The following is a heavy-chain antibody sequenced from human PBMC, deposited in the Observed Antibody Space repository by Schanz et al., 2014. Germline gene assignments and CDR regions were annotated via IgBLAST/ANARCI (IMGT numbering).Heavy chain of an antibody. J-gene: IGHJ3*01. D-gene: IGHD5-12*01. CDR3: ARDGGRDGYNLAFDV. Sequence: EVQLVESGGGLIQPGGSLRLSCAVSGFTVNTNYMSWVRQAPGKGLEWISSMYINSGSTQYADSVKGRFIISRDSSKXXXLLQMNSLRAXXXXXXXCARDGGRDGYNLAFDVWGQGTLVTVSS. CDR2: MYINSGST. CDR1: GFTVNTNY. V-gene: IGHV3-53*01.